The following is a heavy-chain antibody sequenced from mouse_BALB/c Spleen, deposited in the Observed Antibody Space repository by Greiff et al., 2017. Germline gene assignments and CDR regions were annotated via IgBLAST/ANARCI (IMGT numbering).Heavy chain of an antibody. CDR2: ISSGSSTI. J-gene: IGHJ4*01. D-gene: IGHD1-1*01. Sequence: EVKLMESGGGLVQPGGSRKLSCAASGFTFSSFGMHWVRQAPEKGLEWVAYISSGSSTIYYADTVKGRFTISRDNPKNTLFLQMTSLRSEDTAMYYCARSLITTVVAYYYAMDYWGQGTSVTVSS. CDR1: GFTFSSFG. CDR3: ARSLITTVVAYYYAMDY. V-gene: IGHV5-17*02.